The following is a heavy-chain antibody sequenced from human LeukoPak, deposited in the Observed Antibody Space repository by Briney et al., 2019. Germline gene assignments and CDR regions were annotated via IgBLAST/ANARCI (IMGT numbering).Heavy chain of an antibody. D-gene: IGHD5-24*01. J-gene: IGHJ5*01. CDR2: IYYSGST. CDR3: ARDSGAHNYQLLGNWFDS. Sequence: SETLSLTCTVSGGSISNSGFHWGWIRQPPGKGLEWIGYIYYSGSTYYNPSLKSRVTISVDTSKNQFSLKLSSVTAADTAVYYCARDSGAHNYQLLGNWFDSWGQGTLVTVSS. V-gene: IGHV4-31*03. CDR1: GGSISNSGFH.